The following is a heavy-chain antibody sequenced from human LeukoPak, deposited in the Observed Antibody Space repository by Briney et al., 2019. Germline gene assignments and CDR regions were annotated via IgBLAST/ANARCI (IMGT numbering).Heavy chain of an antibody. D-gene: IGHD2-21*01. CDR3: ARGCGGDCYYGMDV. CDR1: GYTFTSYG. V-gene: IGHV1-18*01. Sequence: ASVKVSCTASGYTFTSYGISWVRQAPGQGLEWMGWISAYNGNTNYAQKLQGRVTMTTDTSTSTAYMELRSLRSDDTAVYYCARGCGGDCYYGMDVWGQGTTVTVSS. CDR2: ISAYNGNT. J-gene: IGHJ6*02.